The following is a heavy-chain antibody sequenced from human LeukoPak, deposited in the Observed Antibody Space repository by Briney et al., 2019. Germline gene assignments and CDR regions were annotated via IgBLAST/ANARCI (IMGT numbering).Heavy chain of an antibody. J-gene: IGHJ6*03. V-gene: IGHV4-39*02. CDR1: GGSISSTISY. CDR3: ARLIDYGGFYFYYYMDF. D-gene: IGHD4/OR15-4a*01. CDR2: IDSSGTS. Sequence: PSETLSLTCTVSGGSISSTISYWGWIRQPPEKGLEWIGNIDSSGTSHYSPVLKSRVTISLDTSKSHFSLRLTSVTAADTAVYYCARLIDYGGFYFYYYMDFWGKGTSVTVS.